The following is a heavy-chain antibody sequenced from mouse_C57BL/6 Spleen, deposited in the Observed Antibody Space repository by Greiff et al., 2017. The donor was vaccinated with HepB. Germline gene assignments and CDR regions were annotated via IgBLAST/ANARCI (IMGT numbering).Heavy chain of an antibody. V-gene: IGHV1-76*01. CDR2: IYPGSGNT. CDR3: ARCPGRRDYFDY. Sequence: VQLQQSGAELVRPGASVKLSCKASGYTFTDYYINWVKQRPGQGLEWIARIYPGSGNTYYNEKFKGKATLTAEKSSSTAYMQLSSLTSEDSAVYFCARCPGRRDYFDYWGQGTTLTVSS. J-gene: IGHJ2*01. CDR1: GYTFTDYY.